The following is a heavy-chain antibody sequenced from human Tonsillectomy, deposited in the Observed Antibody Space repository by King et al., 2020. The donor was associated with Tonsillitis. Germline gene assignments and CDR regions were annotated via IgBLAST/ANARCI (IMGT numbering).Heavy chain of an antibody. CDR1: GFTFSSFW. J-gene: IGHJ3*01. D-gene: IGHD3/OR15-3a*01. CDR2: INSDGSST. CDR3: AKVGELNFLTGSPDAFDF. Sequence: VQLVESGGDLVQPGGSLRLSCAASGFTFSSFWMHWVRQAPGKGLVWVSRINSDGSSTSYADSVKGRFTISRDNHKNTLFLQMNSLRADDTAVYYCAKVGELNFLTGSPDAFDFCGQGTMFTVSS. V-gene: IGHV3-74*01.